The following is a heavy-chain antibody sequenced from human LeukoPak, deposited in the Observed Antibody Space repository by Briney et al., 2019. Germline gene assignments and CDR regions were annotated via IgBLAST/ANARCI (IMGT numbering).Heavy chain of an antibody. CDR1: GFTFSSYA. J-gene: IGHJ4*02. V-gene: IGHV3-23*01. D-gene: IGHD6-13*01. Sequence: GGSLRLSCAASGFTFSSYAMSWVRQAPGKGLEWVSAISNSGGSTYYADSVKGHFTISRDNSKNTLYLKMNSRRAEDTAVYYCAKPRRSWYSGFDYWGQGTLVTASS. CDR3: AKPRRSWYSGFDY. CDR2: ISNSGGST.